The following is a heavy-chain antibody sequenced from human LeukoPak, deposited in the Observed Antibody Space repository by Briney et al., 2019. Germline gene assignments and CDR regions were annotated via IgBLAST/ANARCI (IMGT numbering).Heavy chain of an antibody. CDR2: ISYDGSNK. CDR3: ARSPPLRVTMSEYFQH. Sequence: GGSLRLSCAASGFTFSSYAMHWVRQAPGKGLEWVAVISYDGSNKYYADSVKGRFTISRDNSKNTLYLQMNSLRAEDTAVYYCARSPPLRVTMSEYFQHWGQGTLVTVSS. CDR1: GFTFSSYA. V-gene: IGHV3-30*04. D-gene: IGHD2-21*02. J-gene: IGHJ1*01.